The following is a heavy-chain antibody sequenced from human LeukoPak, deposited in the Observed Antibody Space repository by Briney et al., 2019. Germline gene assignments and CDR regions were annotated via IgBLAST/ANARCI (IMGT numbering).Heavy chain of an antibody. V-gene: IGHV3-21*01. J-gene: IGHJ4*02. CDR3: ARDAVTGCSSGWYEPFTFDY. Sequence: SVKGRFTISRDNTKNSLYLQMNSLRVDDTPVYYCARDAVTGCSSGWYEPFTFDYWGQGSLVTVSS. D-gene: IGHD6-19*01.